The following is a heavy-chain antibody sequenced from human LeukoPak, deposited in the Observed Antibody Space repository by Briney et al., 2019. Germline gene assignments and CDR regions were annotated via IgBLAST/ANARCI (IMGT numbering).Heavy chain of an antibody. J-gene: IGHJ4*02. V-gene: IGHV4-59*01. CDR3: ARASLSSGWYY. Sequence: PSETLSLTCTVSGGSISSYYWSWIRQPPGKGLEWIGYIYYSGSTNYNPSLKSRVTISVDTSKNQFPLKLSSVTAADTAVYYCARASLSSGWYYWGQGTLVTVSS. CDR1: GGSISSYY. CDR2: IYYSGST. D-gene: IGHD6-19*01.